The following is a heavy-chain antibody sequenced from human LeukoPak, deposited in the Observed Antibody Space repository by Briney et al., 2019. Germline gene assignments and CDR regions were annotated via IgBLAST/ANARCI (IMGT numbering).Heavy chain of an antibody. CDR1: GFTFSTYW. D-gene: IGHD1-7*01. Sequence: PGGSLRLSCAASGFTFSTYWMSWVRQAPGKGLEWVANIKQDGSEKYYVDSLKGRFTISRDNAKNSLYLQMISLRAEDTAVYYCARETRDFDGNYYFDYWGQGTLVTVSS. CDR3: ARETRDFDGNYYFDY. J-gene: IGHJ4*02. CDR2: IKQDGSEK. V-gene: IGHV3-7*01.